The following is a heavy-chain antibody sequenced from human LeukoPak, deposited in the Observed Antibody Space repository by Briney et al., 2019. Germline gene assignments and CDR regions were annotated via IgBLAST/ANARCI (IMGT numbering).Heavy chain of an antibody. D-gene: IGHD1-14*01. CDR2: VIPIFGTA. V-gene: IGHV1-69*05. CDR3: ARDSAGGMGPNYDY. CDR1: GGTFSDDG. J-gene: IGHJ4*02. Sequence: SVKVSCKASGGTFSDDGITWVRQAPGQGLEWMGGVIPIFGTANYAQKFQGRVTITTDESTSTAYMELSSLRSEDTAVYYCARDSAGGMGPNYDYWGQGTLVTVSS.